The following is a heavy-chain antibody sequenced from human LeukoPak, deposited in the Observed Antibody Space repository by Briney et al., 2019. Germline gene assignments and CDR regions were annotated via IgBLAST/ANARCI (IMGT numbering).Heavy chain of an antibody. D-gene: IGHD2-15*01. J-gene: IGHJ4*02. CDR2: ISCYNGNT. Sequence: ASVKVSCKPSGYTFTNYGITWVRQAPGQGLEWMGWISCYNGNTNYAQKLQRRVTMTTDTSTSTAYMELRSLRSDDTALYYCWSGIAATFELYSDYWGQGILVTVS. CDR1: GYTFTNYG. V-gene: IGHV1-18*01. CDR3: WSGIAATFELYSDY.